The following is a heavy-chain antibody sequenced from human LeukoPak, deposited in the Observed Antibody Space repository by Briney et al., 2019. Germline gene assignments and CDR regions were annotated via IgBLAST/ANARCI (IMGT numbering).Heavy chain of an antibody. Sequence: ASVKVSCKASGYTFTSYGISWVRQAPGQGLEWMGWISAYNGNTNYAQKLQGRVTMTTDTSTSTAYMEQRSLRSDDTAVYYCATYGSGSYSPWFDPWGQGTLVTVSS. CDR2: ISAYNGNT. D-gene: IGHD3-10*01. J-gene: IGHJ5*02. CDR1: GYTFTSYG. CDR3: ATYGSGSYSPWFDP. V-gene: IGHV1-18*01.